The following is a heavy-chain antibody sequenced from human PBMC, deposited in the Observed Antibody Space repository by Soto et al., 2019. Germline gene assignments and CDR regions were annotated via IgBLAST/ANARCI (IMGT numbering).Heavy chain of an antibody. CDR3: VRQGIGNLHGLVDV. J-gene: IGHJ6*02. CDR2: VYNTGGT. CDR1: SGPSSSHT. V-gene: IGHV4-59*08. Sequence: QVQLQQSGPGLVKPSETLSLTCTVSSGPSSSHTWGWIRQSPGRGLEWIGYVYNTGGTSYNPSLKSRVTMSADTSANYIALTLSFVTAADTAIYYCVRQGIGNLHGLVDVWGQGTTVSVSS. D-gene: IGHD1-1*01.